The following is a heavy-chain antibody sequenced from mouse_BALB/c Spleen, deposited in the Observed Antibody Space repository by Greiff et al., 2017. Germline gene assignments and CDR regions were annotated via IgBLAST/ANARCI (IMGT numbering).Heavy chain of an antibody. CDR1: GFTFSSYA. Sequence: EVQGVESGGGLVKPGGSLKLSCAASGFTFSSYAMSWVRQTPEKRLEWVASISSGGSTYYPDSVKGRFTISRDNARNILYLQMSSLRSEDTAMYYCASDSNYFDYWGQGTTLTVSA. CDR2: ISSGGST. J-gene: IGHJ2*01. V-gene: IGHV5-6-5*01. CDR3: ASDSNYFDY.